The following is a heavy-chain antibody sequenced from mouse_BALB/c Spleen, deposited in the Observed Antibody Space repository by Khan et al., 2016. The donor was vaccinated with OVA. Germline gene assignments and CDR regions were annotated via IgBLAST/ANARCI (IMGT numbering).Heavy chain of an antibody. CDR1: GYTFTSYW. CDR2: ISPGSGSA. CDR3: ARYNYYGRSLYAMDY. V-gene: IGHV1S41*01. D-gene: IGHD1-1*01. J-gene: IGHJ4*01. Sequence: DLVKPGASVKLSCKASGYTFTSYWINWIKQRPGQGLEWVGQISPGSGSAYYNEVFKGKATLTIDTSSTTAYIQLSSLSSEDSAVYFGARYNYYGRSLYAMDYWGQGTSVTVSS.